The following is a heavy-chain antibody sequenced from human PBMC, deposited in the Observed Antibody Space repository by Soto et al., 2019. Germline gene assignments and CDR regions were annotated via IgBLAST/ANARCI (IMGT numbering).Heavy chain of an antibody. CDR1: GFTFSSYD. CDR2: IGTAGDT. D-gene: IGHD3-22*01. Sequence: EVQLVESGGGLVQPGGSLRLSCAASGFTFSSYDMHWVRQATGKGLEWVSAIGTAGDTYYPGSVKGRFTISRENAKNSLYLQMNSLRAEDTAVYYCARAGYDSSGYGRGYYYYGMDVWGQGTTVTVSS. J-gene: IGHJ6*02. CDR3: ARAGYDSSGYGRGYYYYGMDV. V-gene: IGHV3-13*01.